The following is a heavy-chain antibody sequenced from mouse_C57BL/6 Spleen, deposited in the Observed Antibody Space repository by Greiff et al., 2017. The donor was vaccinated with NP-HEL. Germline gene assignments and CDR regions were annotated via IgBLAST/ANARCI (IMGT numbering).Heavy chain of an antibody. V-gene: IGHV5-12*01. Sequence: EVQVVESGGGLVQPGGSLKLSCAASGFTFSDYYMYWVRQTPEKRLEWVAYISNGGGSTYSPDTVKGRFTISRDNAKNTLYLQMSRLKSEDTAMYYCARQRDGYLDYWGQGTTLTVSS. D-gene: IGHD2-3*01. J-gene: IGHJ2*01. CDR2: ISNGGGST. CDR3: ARQRDGYLDY. CDR1: GFTFSDYY.